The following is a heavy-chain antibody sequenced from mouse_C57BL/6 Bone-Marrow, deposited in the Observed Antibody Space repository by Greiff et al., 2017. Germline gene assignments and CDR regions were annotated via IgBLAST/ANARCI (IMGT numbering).Heavy chain of an antibody. CDR3: ARSRWLLPYYFDY. V-gene: IGHV1-72*01. D-gene: IGHD2-3*01. CDR1: GYTFTSYW. CDR2: IDRNSGGT. J-gene: IGHJ2*01. Sequence: VQLQQPGAELVKPGASVKLSCKASGYTFTSYWMHWVKQRPGRGLEWIGRIDRNSGGTKYNEKFKSKATLTVDKPSSTAYMQLSSLTSEDSAVYYCARSRWLLPYYFDYWGQGTTLTVSS.